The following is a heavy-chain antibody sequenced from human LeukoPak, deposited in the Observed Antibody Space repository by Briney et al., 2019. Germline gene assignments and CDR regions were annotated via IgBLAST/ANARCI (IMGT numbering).Heavy chain of an antibody. V-gene: IGHV3-23*01. CDR3: HGGYAYRLENVDY. CDR1: GLAFSNYA. J-gene: IGHJ4*02. Sequence: LAGGSLRLSCAASGLAFSNYAMSWVRLSRGKGLEWITDITRSGDTTHYADSVKGRFTISRDNAKNSVYLQMNGLAVEDSAVYYVHGGYAYRLENVDYWGQGTLVSVSS. D-gene: IGHD5-18*01. CDR2: ITRSGDTT.